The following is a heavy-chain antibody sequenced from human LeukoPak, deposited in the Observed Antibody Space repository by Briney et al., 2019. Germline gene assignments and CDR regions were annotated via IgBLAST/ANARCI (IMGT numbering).Heavy chain of an antibody. V-gene: IGHV4-4*07. CDR3: ARETGPYYYYYMDV. D-gene: IGHD1-1*01. CDR2: IYTSGNT. J-gene: IGHJ6*03. Sequence: PSETLSLTCTVSGGSISSYYWSWIRQPAGKGLEWIGRIYTSGNTNYNPSLKSRVTISVDKSKNQFSLKLSSVTAADTAVYYCARETGPYYYYYMDVWGKGTTVTVSS. CDR1: GGSISSYY.